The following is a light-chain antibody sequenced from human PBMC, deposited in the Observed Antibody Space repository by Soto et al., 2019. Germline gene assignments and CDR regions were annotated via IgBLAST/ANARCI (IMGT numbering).Light chain of an antibody. V-gene: IGLV2-14*01. J-gene: IGLJ1*01. CDR2: EVS. Sequence: QSALTQPAAVSGSPGQSITISCTGTISDIGLYNYVSWYQQHPGKAPKLVIYEVSNRPSGVSDRFSGSKSDNTASLTISGLQAEDEANYYCCSLTTSHTYVFGSGTKLTVL. CDR3: CSLTTSHTYV. CDR1: ISDIGLYNY.